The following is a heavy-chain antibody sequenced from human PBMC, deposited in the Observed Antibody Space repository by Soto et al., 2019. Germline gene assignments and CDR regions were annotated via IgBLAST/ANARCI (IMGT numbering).Heavy chain of an antibody. V-gene: IGHV3-23*01. J-gene: IGHJ4*02. CDR1: GFTFNNFA. CDR2: ISSDGDLR. D-gene: IGHD3-9*01. CDR3: AKVRQRFLDILTGATNFDS. Sequence: EVHLLGSGGDLVKPGGSLRLSCEVSGFTFNNFAMSWVRQSPGKGLEWVSTISSDGDLRHYAESVKGRFNISRDNSKSSLFLQMNSLRAEDTALYFCAKVRQRFLDILTGATNFDSWGQGTLVTVSS.